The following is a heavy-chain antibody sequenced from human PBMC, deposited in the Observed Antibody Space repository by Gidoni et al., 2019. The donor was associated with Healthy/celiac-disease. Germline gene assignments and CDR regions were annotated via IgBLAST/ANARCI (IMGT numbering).Heavy chain of an antibody. J-gene: IGHJ4*02. CDR2: INPNSGGT. V-gene: IGHV1-2*06. CDR1: GYTFTGYY. D-gene: IGHD3-22*01. Sequence: QVQLVQSGAEVKKPGASVKVSCKASGYTFTGYYMHWVRQAPGQGLEWMGRINPNSGGTNYAQKFQGRVTMTRDTSISTAYMELSRLRSDDTAVYYCARESGYYYDSSGYYSWGQGTLVTVSS. CDR3: ARESGYYYDSSGYYS.